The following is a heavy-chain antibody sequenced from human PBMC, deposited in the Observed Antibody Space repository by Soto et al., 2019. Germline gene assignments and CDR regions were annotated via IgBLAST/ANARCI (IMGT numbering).Heavy chain of an antibody. V-gene: IGHV3-23*01. CDR1: GFTFSSYA. D-gene: IGHD3-22*01. J-gene: IGHJ3*02. CDR3: AKDPTTYYYDSSGYPDAFDI. CDR2: ISGSGGST. Sequence: GGSLRLSCAASGFTFSSYAMSWVRQAPGKGLEWVSAISGSGGSTYYADSVKGRFTISRDNSKNTLYLQMNSLRAEDTAVYYCAKDPTTYYYDSSGYPDAFDIWGQGTMVTVSS.